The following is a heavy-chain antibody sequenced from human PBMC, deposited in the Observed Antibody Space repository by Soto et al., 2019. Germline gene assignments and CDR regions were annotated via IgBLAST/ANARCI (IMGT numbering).Heavy chain of an antibody. J-gene: IGHJ4*02. CDR1: GYKFGNYW. V-gene: IGHV5-51*01. CDR3: FDY. CDR2: IYPGDSDT. Sequence: GESLKISCEGSGYKFGNYWIGWVRQTPGKGLEWMGIIYPGDSDTVYNPSFQGQVTMSVDKYINTAYLQWSSLQASDTGIYYYFDYWGQGTLVTASS.